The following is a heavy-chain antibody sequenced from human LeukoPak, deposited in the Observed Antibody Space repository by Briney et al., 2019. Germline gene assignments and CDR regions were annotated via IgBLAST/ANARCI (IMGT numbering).Heavy chain of an antibody. Sequence: PGGSLRLSCAASGFTFSTYAVAWVRQAPGKGLEWVATVSNLAGTTNHADSVRGRFTVSRDNSNNILYLQMNSLRGEDTAVYYCAKDGLSGYNFDHWGQGTLVTVSS. CDR3: AKDGLSGYNFDH. CDR1: GFTFSTYA. D-gene: IGHD5-24*01. J-gene: IGHJ5*02. CDR2: VSNLAGTT. V-gene: IGHV3-23*01.